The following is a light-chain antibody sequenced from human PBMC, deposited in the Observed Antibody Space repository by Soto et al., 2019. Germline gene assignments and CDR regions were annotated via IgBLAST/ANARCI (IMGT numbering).Light chain of an antibody. CDR1: QSVRSN. J-gene: IGKJ1*01. CDR2: GAF. Sequence: EIGMTQAPVTLSVSPGVEVTVSRRASQSVRSNLAWYQQKPGQSPSLLIYGAFTRATGIPARFSGIGSGTEFTLTISSLQSEDFAPYQCPQYNDWPPTSGQGTKV. CDR3: PQYNDWPPT. V-gene: IGKV3-15*01.